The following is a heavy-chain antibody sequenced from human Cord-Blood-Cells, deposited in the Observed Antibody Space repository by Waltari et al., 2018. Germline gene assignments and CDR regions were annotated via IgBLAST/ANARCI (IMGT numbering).Heavy chain of an antibody. Sequence: QVQLQQWGAGLLKPSETLSLTCAVYGGSFSGYYWSWIRQPPGKGLEWIGEINHRGSTNYNPSLKSRVTISVDTSKNQFSLKLSSVTTADTAVYYCARDKEYQLLQGDNAFDIWGQGTMVTVSS. CDR3: ARDKEYQLLQGDNAFDI. CDR1: GGSFSGYY. D-gene: IGHD2-2*01. CDR2: INHRGST. V-gene: IGHV4-34*01. J-gene: IGHJ3*02.